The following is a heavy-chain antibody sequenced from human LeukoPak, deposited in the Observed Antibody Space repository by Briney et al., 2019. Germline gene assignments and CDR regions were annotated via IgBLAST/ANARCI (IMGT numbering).Heavy chain of an antibody. CDR1: GGTFSSYA. CDR2: IIPIFGTA. CDR3: ASRRARAYYYYYMDV. V-gene: IGHV1-69*13. D-gene: IGHD3-10*01. Sequence: GASVKVSCKASGGTFSSYAISWVRQAPGQGLEWMGGIIPIFGTANYAQKFQGRVTTTADESTSTAYMELSSLRSEDTAVYYCASRRARAYYYYYMDVWGKGTTVTVSS. J-gene: IGHJ6*03.